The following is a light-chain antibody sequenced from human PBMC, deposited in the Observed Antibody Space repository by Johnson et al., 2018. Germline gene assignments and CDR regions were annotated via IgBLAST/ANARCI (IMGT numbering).Light chain of an antibody. CDR1: SSNIGNNY. CDR2: ENN. Sequence: QSVLTQPPSVSAAPGQKVTISCSGSSSNIGNNYVSWYQQLPGTAPKLLIYENNKRPSWIPPRFSGSKSGTSATLGITGLQTGDEADYYCGTWDSSLSAGNVFGTGTKVTVL. J-gene: IGLJ1*01. V-gene: IGLV1-51*02. CDR3: GTWDSSLSAGNV.